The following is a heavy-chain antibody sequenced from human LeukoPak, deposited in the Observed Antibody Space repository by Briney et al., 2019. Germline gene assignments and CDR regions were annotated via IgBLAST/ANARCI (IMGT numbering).Heavy chain of an antibody. CDR1: GFTFSSYS. V-gene: IGHV3-21*01. J-gene: IGHJ3*02. CDR3: ARRGEVTARRAFDI. Sequence: PGGSLRLSCAASGFTFSSYSMNWVRQAPGKGLEWVSSISSSSSYIYYADSVKGRFTISRDNAKNSLYLQMNSLRAEDTAVYYCARRGEVTARRAFDIWGQGTMVTVSS. D-gene: IGHD2-21*02. CDR2: ISSSSSYI.